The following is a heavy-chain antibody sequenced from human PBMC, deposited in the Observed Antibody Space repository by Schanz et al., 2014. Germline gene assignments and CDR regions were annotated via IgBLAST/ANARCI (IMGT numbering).Heavy chain of an antibody. CDR1: GFPFSDYF. V-gene: IGHV3-11*04. Sequence: VQLVDSGGGLVKPGGSLRLSCTASGFPFSDYFMAWIRQPPGRWLEWVSYIGNGGVTIYYADSVKGRFTISRDNSKNSLYLQMNSLRAEDTAVYYCARSRSGFYFDYWGQGTLVTVSS. J-gene: IGHJ4*02. CDR3: ARSRSGFYFDY. CDR2: IGNGGVTI. D-gene: IGHD1-26*01.